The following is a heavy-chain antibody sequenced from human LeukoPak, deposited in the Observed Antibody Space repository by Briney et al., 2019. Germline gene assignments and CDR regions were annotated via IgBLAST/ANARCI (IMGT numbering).Heavy chain of an antibody. D-gene: IGHD2-2*01. CDR1: GGSVSSGTYY. V-gene: IGHV4-30-2*01. CDR2: IYHTGST. J-gene: IGHJ5*02. Sequence: KTSETLSLTCTVSGGSVSSGTYYWSWIRQPLGKGLEWIGYIYHTGSTYYNPSLESRVTISVDTSKNQFSLRLSSVTAADTAVYYCARLQYCSGTSCYWFDPWGQGTLVTVSS. CDR3: ARLQYCSGTSCYWFDP.